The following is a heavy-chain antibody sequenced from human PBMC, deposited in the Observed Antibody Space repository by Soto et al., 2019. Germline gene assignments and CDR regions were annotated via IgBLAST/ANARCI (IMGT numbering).Heavy chain of an antibody. CDR3: AKDISGYQLLYTNGFDP. D-gene: IGHD2-2*02. CDR2: IKQDGSEK. V-gene: IGHV3-7*03. CDR1: GFTFSSYW. Sequence: GGSLRLSCAASGFTFSSYWMSWVRQAPGKGLEWVANIKQDGSEKYYVDSVKGRFTISRDNAKNSLYLQMNSLRAEDTALYYCAKDISGYQLLYTNGFDPWGQGTLVTVSS. J-gene: IGHJ5*02.